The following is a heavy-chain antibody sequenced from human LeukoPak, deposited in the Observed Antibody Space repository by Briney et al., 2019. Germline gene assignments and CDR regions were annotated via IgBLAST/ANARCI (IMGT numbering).Heavy chain of an antibody. J-gene: IGHJ3*02. D-gene: IGHD3-22*01. CDR1: GFIFSSYD. Sequence: GGSLRLSCAASGFIFSSYDMHWVRQGTGQGLEWVSATGTAGDTYYPGSVKGRFTISRENAKNSLYLQTNSLRAGDTAVYYCARQEPSSGYWGDAFDIWGQGTMVTVSS. CDR2: TGTAGDT. V-gene: IGHV3-13*04. CDR3: ARQEPSSGYWGDAFDI.